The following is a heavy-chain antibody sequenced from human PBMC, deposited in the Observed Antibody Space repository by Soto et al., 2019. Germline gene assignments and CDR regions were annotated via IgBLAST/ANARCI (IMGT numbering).Heavy chain of an antibody. D-gene: IGHD3-9*01. Sequence: QIQLVQSGGDVKTPGASVKVSCTTSRYTFTSHGIAWVRQAPGQGLEWMGWISTFNGTTDYAQKFQGRVTMTADTITSTVHMELRSLRSDDTAVYYCARLLTEGATFREDAFDVWGPGTKVTVSS. CDR1: RYTFTSHG. V-gene: IGHV1-18*01. CDR2: ISTFNGTT. J-gene: IGHJ3*01. CDR3: ARLLTEGATFREDAFDV.